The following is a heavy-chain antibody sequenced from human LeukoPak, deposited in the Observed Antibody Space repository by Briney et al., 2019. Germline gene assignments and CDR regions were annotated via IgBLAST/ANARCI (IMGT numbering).Heavy chain of an antibody. V-gene: IGHV3-23*01. CDR3: ARSRDGYKRFDS. Sequence: GGSLRLSCAASGFTFSSYWMSWVRQAPGKGLEWVSVISGSGDTTYYADSVKGRFTISRDNSKNTLYLQMNSLRAEDTAVYFCARSRDGYKRFDSWGQGTLATVSS. CDR2: ISGSGDTT. CDR1: GFTFSSYW. J-gene: IGHJ4*02. D-gene: IGHD5-24*01.